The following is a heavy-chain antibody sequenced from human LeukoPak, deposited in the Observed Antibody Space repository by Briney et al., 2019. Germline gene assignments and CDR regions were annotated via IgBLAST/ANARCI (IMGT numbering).Heavy chain of an antibody. D-gene: IGHD3-22*01. V-gene: IGHV4-30-2*01. CDR2: IYHSGST. CDR3: ARVSRVVVIYGVDV. Sequence: ASQTLSLTCAVSGGSISSGGYSWSWIRQPPGKGLEWIGYIYHSGSTYYNPSLKSRVTISVDRSKNQFSLKLSSVTAADTAVYYCARVSRVVVIYGVDVWGQGTTVTVSS. CDR1: GGSISSGGYS. J-gene: IGHJ6*02.